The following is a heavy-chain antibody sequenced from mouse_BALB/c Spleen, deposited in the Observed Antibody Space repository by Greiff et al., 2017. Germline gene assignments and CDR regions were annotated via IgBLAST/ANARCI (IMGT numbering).Heavy chain of an antibody. V-gene: IGHV5-6-2*01. CDR3: ARGEGYYAMDY. J-gene: IGHJ4*01. Sequence: EVKLMESGGGLVKLGGSLKLSCAASGFTFSSYYMSWVRQTPEKRLELVAAINSNGGSTYYPDTVKGRFTISRDNAKNTLYLQMSSLKSEDTALYYCARGEGYYAMDYWGQGTSVTVSS. CDR1: GFTFSSYY. CDR2: INSNGGST.